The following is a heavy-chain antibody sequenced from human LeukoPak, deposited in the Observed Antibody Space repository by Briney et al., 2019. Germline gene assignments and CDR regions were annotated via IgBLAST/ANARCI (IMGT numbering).Heavy chain of an antibody. CDR1: GGTFSSYA. J-gene: IGHJ6*02. Sequence: SVKVSCKASGGTFSSYAINWVRQAPGQGLEWMGRIIPILGIANYAQKFQGRVTITADKSTSTAYMELSSLRSEDTAVYYCARVRGGDGYNFDYYYYGMDVWGQGTTVTVSS. CDR2: IIPILGIA. V-gene: IGHV1-69*04. D-gene: IGHD5-24*01. CDR3: ARVRGGDGYNFDYYYYGMDV.